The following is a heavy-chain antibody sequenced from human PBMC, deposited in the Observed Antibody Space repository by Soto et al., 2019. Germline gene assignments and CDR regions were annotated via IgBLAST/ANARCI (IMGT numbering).Heavy chain of an antibody. CDR1: GGTFRNYI. V-gene: IGHV1-69*08. Sequence: QVQLVQSGAEVTKPGSSVKVSCKASGGTFRNYIISWVRQAPGQGLEWMGRIIPFLHIDKNAQKFQGRVTISADRSTGTAYMELSSLTSEDTAMYYCAREETGRLGAFDIWGQGTMVTVAS. D-gene: IGHD1-1*01. J-gene: IGHJ3*02. CDR2: IIPFLHID. CDR3: AREETGRLGAFDI.